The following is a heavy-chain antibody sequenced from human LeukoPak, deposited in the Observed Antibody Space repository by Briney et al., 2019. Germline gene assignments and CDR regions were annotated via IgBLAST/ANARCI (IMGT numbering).Heavy chain of an antibody. CDR3: AKGSMLRGAGGGDFDY. Sequence: GGSLRLSCAASGFTFSSYGMHWVRLAPGKGLEWVAFIRYDGSNKYCADSVKGRFTISRDSSKNTLYLQMNSLRAEDTAVYYCAKGSMLRGAGGGDFDYWGQGTLVTVSS. CDR1: GFTFSSYG. V-gene: IGHV3-30*02. J-gene: IGHJ4*02. CDR2: IRYDGSNK. D-gene: IGHD3-10*01.